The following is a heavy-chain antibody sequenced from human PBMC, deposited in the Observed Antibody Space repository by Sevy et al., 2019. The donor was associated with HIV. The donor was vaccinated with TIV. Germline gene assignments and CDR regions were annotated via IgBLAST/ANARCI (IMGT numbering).Heavy chain of an antibody. CDR1: GYTFTSYD. D-gene: IGHD3-3*01. CDR2: MNPNSGNT. J-gene: IGHJ3*02. Sequence: ASVKVSCKASGYTFTSYDINWVRQATGQGLEWMGWMNPNSGNTGYAQKFQGRVTMTRNTSISTAYMELSSLRSEDTALYYCARGLPLTYYDFWSGPQLDAFDIWGQGTMVTVSS. V-gene: IGHV1-8*01. CDR3: ARGLPLTYYDFWSGPQLDAFDI.